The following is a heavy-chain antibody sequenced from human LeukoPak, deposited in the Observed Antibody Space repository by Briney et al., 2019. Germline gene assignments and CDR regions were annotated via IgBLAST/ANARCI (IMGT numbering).Heavy chain of an antibody. D-gene: IGHD3-9*01. CDR3: ARGPTGYEGY. CDR2: IYYSGST. Sequence: KPSETLSLTCTVSGYSISSGYYWGWIRQPPGEGLEWIGSIYYSGSTYYNPSLKSRVTISVDTSKNQFSLKLSSVTATDTAVYYCARGPTGYEGYWGQGTLVTVSS. V-gene: IGHV4-38-2*02. J-gene: IGHJ4*02. CDR1: GYSISSGYY.